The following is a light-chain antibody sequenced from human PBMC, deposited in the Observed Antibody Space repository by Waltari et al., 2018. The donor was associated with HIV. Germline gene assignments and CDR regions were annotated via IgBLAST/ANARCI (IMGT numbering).Light chain of an antibody. Sequence: QAVLTQPASLSASPGASASLTCTLRSGINVGTYTIYWYQQKPGSPPQYLLRYRSDSDKQQGSGVPSRFSGSKDVSANAVILVISGLQSEDEADYYCMIWHSSAVVFGGGTKLSVL. J-gene: IGLJ2*01. CDR2: YRSDSDK. CDR1: SGINVGTYT. V-gene: IGLV5-45*01. CDR3: MIWHSSAVV.